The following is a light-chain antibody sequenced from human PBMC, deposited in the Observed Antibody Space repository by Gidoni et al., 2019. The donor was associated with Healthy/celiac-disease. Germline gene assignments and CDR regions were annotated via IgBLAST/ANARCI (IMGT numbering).Light chain of an antibody. CDR3: QQYNNWPPLT. CDR1: QRVSSN. Sequence: EIVMTQSPATLSVSPGERATLSCRASQRVSSNLAWYQQKPGQAPRLLIYGASTRATGNPARFSGSGSGTEFTLTISSLQAEDFAVYYCQQYNNWPPLTFGGGTKVEIK. V-gene: IGKV3-15*01. J-gene: IGKJ4*01. CDR2: GAS.